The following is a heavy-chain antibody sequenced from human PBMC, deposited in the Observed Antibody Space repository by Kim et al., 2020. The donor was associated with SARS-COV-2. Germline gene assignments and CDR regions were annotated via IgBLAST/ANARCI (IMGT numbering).Heavy chain of an antibody. CDR1: GGSISSSNW. J-gene: IGHJ4*02. CDR2: IYHSGST. D-gene: IGHD3-22*01. Sequence: SETLSLTCAVSGGSISSSNWWSWVRQPPGKGLEWIGEIYHSGSTNYNPSLKSRVTISVDKSKNQFSLKLSSVTAADTAVYYCATLYLLNYDSSGYYYFDYWGQGTLVTVSS. CDR3: ATLYLLNYDSSGYYYFDY. V-gene: IGHV4-4*02.